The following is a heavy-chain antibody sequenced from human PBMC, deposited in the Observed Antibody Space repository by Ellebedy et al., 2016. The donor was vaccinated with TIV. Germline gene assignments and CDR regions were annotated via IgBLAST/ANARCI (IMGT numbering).Heavy chain of an antibody. Sequence: PGGSLRLSCAVSGFTFSDYYMTWIRQAPGKGLEWVSYISSSSSYTNYADSVKGRFTISRDHAKNSLYLQMNSLRAEDTAVYYCARGRGFSSSWYRSRFYYGMDVWGQGTTVTVSS. J-gene: IGHJ6*02. CDR2: ISSSSSYT. CDR1: GFTFSDYY. V-gene: IGHV3-11*06. D-gene: IGHD6-13*01. CDR3: ARGRGFSSSWYRSRFYYGMDV.